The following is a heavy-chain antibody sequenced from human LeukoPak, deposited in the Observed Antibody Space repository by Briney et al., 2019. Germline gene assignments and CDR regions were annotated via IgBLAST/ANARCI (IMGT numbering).Heavy chain of an antibody. CDR3: ARRVVSRFDP. CDR1: GYIFIDYY. CDR2: ISPKTGGT. Sequence: GASVKVSCKASGYIFIDYYLHWVRLLPGHGLEWIGWISPKTGGTNFAQKFQGRVTMTRDTSISTAYMELSRLRSDDTAVYCCARRVVSRFDPWGQGTLVTVSS. V-gene: IGHV1-2*02. J-gene: IGHJ5*02. D-gene: IGHD3-3*01.